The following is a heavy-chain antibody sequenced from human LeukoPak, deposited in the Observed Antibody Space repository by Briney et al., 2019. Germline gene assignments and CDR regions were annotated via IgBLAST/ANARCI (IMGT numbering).Heavy chain of an antibody. D-gene: IGHD5-12*01. V-gene: IGHV4-59*01. J-gene: IGHJ6*03. CDR2: VDHTGST. Sequence: PSETLSLTCTVSDDSITMYYWTWIRQPPGKGLEWIGYVDHTGSTKFNPSLNGRVSISRDTSNNFFSLRLRSVTAADTAVYFCARGRVSSSTWHSTYYNYFYMDVWGKGTTVTVSS. CDR3: ARGRVSSSTWHSTYYNYFYMDV. CDR1: DDSITMYY.